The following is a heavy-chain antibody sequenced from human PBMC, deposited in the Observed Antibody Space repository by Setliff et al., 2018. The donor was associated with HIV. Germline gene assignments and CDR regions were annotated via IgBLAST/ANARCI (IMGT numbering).Heavy chain of an antibody. CDR3: VRHVWSDDFLVPGWFDS. CDR2: INHSEST. J-gene: IGHJ5*01. Sequence: SETLSFTCAVYGGSFSGYYWSWIRQPPGKGLEWIGEINHSESTYYSSSLKSRVTVSVDTSRIQFSLKLTSVTAADTAVYKCVRHVWSDDFLVPGWFDSWSQGTLVTVSS. CDR1: GGSFSGYY. D-gene: IGHD3-3*01. V-gene: IGHV4-34*01.